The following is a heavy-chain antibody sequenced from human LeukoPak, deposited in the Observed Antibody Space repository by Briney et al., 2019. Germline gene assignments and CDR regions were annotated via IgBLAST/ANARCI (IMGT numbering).Heavy chain of an antibody. CDR2: IYYSGST. Sequence: SETLSLTCTVSGGSISSYYRSWIREPPGKGLEWIGYIYYSGSTNYNPSLKSRVTISVDTSKNQFSLKLSSVTAADTAVYYCARGGYSYGYDHWGQGTLVTVSS. V-gene: IGHV4-59*01. J-gene: IGHJ4*02. D-gene: IGHD5-18*01. CDR3: ARGGYSYGYDH. CDR1: GGSISSYY.